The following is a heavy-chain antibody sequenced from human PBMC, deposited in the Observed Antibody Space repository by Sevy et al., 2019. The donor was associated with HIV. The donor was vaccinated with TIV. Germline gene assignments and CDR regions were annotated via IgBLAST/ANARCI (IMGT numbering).Heavy chain of an antibody. CDR2: ISGGGGT. CDR3: AKHYIHDIADGWYFDL. J-gene: IGHJ2*01. D-gene: IGHD6-13*01. V-gene: IGHV3-23*01. Sequence: GGSLRLSCAASGFTFNNYAMSWVRQAPGKGLEGKGLEWVSTISGGGGTYYADSVMCRFTISRDNSKNTLYLQVNSLVVEDTAVYYCAKHYIHDIADGWYFDLWGRGTLATVSS. CDR1: GFTFNNYA.